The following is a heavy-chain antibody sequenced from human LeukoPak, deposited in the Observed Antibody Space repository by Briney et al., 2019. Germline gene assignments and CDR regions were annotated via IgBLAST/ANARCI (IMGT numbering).Heavy chain of an antibody. V-gene: IGHV4-61*01. CDR2: IYYSGST. CDR3: ARVPQFNGLFDY. Sequence: KTSETLSLTCTVSGGSVSSDSYYWSWIRQPPGKGLEWIGYIYYSGSTNYNPSLKSRVTISVDTSKNQFSLKLSSVTAADTAVYYCARVPQFNGLFDYWGQGTLVTVSS. CDR1: GGSVSSDSYY. D-gene: IGHD2-8*01. J-gene: IGHJ4*02.